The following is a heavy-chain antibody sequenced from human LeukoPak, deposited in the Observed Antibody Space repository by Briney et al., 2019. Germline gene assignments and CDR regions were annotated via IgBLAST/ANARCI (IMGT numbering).Heavy chain of an antibody. CDR2: ISGSGGST. V-gene: IGHV3-23*01. J-gene: IGHJ4*02. D-gene: IGHD3-10*01. Sequence: GGSLRLSCAASGFTFSTYVMTWVRQAPGKGLEWVSAISGSGGSTYYADSVKGRFTISRDNSKNTLYLQMNSLRAEDTAVYYCAKDGGYYYGSGSYYPFDYWGQGTLVTVSS. CDR3: AKDGGYYYGSGSYYPFDY. CDR1: GFTFSTYV.